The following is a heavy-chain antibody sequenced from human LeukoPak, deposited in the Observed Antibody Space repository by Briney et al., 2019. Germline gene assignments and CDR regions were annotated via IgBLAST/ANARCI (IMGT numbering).Heavy chain of an antibody. Sequence: TGGSLRLSCAASGFTFSSYSMNWVRQAPGKGLEWVSSISSSSSYIYYADSVKGRFTISRDNAKNSLYLQMNSLRAEDTAVYYCARAKGGQLERLYYYYYYMDVWGKGTTVTISS. D-gene: IGHD6-13*01. CDR2: ISSSSSYI. CDR3: ARAKGGQLERLYYYYYYMDV. J-gene: IGHJ6*03. CDR1: GFTFSSYS. V-gene: IGHV3-21*01.